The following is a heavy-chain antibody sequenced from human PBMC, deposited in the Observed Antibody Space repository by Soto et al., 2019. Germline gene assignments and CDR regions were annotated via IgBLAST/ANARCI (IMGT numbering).Heavy chain of an antibody. V-gene: IGHV1-18*01. Sequence: QGQLVQSGGEVKEPGASVRVSCKASGYTLINYGINWVRQAPGQGLEWLGWISPYNGKTEYAQKLQGRVTMTTDTSTSTVYWELRSLRSDGTAVYYCAREQTKRLQDACDMWGQGTMVTVSS. CDR3: AREQTKRLQDACDM. J-gene: IGHJ3*02. CDR2: ISPYNGKT. CDR1: GYTLINYG. D-gene: IGHD5-18*01.